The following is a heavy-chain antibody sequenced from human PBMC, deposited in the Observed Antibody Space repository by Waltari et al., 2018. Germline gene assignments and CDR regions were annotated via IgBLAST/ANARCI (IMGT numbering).Heavy chain of an antibody. CDR1: GGSISNSRYY. Sequence: QLQLQESGPGLVKPSETLSLTCTVSGGSISNSRYYWGWIRQPPGQGLEWIGSIYYSGSTYYNPSLKSRVTISVDTSKNQFSLKLSSVTAADTAVYYCARAPGGYSYGPTYYYYGMDVWGQGTTVTVSS. CDR2: IYYSGST. D-gene: IGHD5-18*01. V-gene: IGHV4-39*01. J-gene: IGHJ6*02. CDR3: ARAPGGYSYGPTYYYYGMDV.